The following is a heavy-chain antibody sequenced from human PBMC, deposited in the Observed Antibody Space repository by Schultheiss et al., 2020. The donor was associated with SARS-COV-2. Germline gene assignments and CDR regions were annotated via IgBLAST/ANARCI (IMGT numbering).Heavy chain of an antibody. CDR3: ASGGEIIAAAGTSWFDP. D-gene: IGHD6-13*01. CDR1: GGSFSGYY. Sequence: SETLSLTCAVYGGSFSGYYWSWIRQPPGKGLEWIGEIYHSGSTNYNPSLKSRVTISVDTSKNHFSLMLNSVTAADTAVYYCASGGEIIAAAGTSWFDPWGQGTLVTVSS. CDR2: IYHSGST. V-gene: IGHV4-34*01. J-gene: IGHJ5*02.